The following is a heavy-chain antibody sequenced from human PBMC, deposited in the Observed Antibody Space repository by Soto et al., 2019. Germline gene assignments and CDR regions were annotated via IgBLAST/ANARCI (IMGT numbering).Heavy chain of an antibody. J-gene: IGHJ4*02. CDR3: ARDAPGVGAYFDY. D-gene: IGHD1-26*01. V-gene: IGHV3-33*01. Sequence: QVQLVESGGGVVQPGRSLRLSCAASGFTFSSYGMHWVRQAPGKGLEWVAVIWYDGSNKYYADSVKGRFIISRDNSKNTLYLQMNSLRAEDTAVYYCARDAPGVGAYFDYWGQGTLVTVSS. CDR2: IWYDGSNK. CDR1: GFTFSSYG.